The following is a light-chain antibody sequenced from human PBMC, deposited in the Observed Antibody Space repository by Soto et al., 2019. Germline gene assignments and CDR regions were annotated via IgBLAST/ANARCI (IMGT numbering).Light chain of an antibody. V-gene: IGLV2-8*01. CDR3: RSYAGRNTPVV. CDR2: GVS. J-gene: IGLJ2*01. CDR1: SGDVGAYNS. Sequence: QSALTQPPSASGSPGQSVTISCTGTSGDVGAYNSVSWYQQHPGKAPKLMIYGVSTRPSGVPDRFSGSKSGNTASLTVSGLQPEDEADYYFRSYAGRNTPVVFCGGTKLTVL.